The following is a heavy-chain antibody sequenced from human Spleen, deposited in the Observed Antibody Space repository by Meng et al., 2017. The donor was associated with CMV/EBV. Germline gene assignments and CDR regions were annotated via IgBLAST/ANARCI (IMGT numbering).Heavy chain of an antibody. CDR2: IIPIFGTA. J-gene: IGHJ4*02. D-gene: IGHD1-14*01. Sequence: VQRGRLGAELKKPGSPVKVSWKASGGTFSSYAISWVRQAPGQGLEWMGGIIPIFGTANYAQKFQGRVTITADESTSTAYMELSSLRSEDTAVYYCATYARADHSPYYYFDYWGQGTLVTVSS. V-gene: IGHV1-69*12. CDR1: GGTFSSYA. CDR3: ATYARADHSPYYYFDY.